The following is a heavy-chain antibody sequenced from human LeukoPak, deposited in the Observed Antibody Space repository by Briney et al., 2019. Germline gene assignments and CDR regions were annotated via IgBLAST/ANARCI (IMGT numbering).Heavy chain of an antibody. CDR1: GFRFSSYA. Sequence: GGSLRLSCAVSGFRFSSYAMSWVRQAPGKGLEWVAVVSDSGDNTHYVNSVKGRFTISRDNSKNTLYLLMNSLRVEDTAVYYCANDYGLGTYSRYWGQGTLVTVSS. CDR2: VSDSGDNT. J-gene: IGHJ4*02. CDR3: ANDYGLGTYSRY. V-gene: IGHV3-23*01. D-gene: IGHD3-10*01.